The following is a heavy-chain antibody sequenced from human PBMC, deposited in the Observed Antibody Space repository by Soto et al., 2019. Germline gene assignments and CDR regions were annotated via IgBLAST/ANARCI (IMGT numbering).Heavy chain of an antibody. J-gene: IGHJ6*03. CDR2: VNNGGSST. CDR3: ARYCSGGSLCYMGV. D-gene: IGHD2-15*01. Sequence: EVQLLESGGGLAQPGGSLRLSCAASGFTFSNYAMSWVRQAPGKGLGWVSSVNNGGSSTYYADSVKGRFTISRDNSKNTLYLQMNGLRAEDTAVYYCARYCSGGSLCYMGVWGKGTTVTVSS. CDR1: GFTFSNYA. V-gene: IGHV3-23*01.